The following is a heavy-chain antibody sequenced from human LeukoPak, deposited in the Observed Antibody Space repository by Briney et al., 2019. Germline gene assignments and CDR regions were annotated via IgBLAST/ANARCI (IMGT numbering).Heavy chain of an antibody. J-gene: IGHJ4*02. V-gene: IGHV4-59*01. CDR2: IYYSGST. Sequence: SETLSLTCTVSGGSISSYYWSWIRQPPGKGLEWIGHIYYSGSTNYNPSLKSRLTISVDTSKNQFSLKLSSVTAADTAVYYCARVVPAATAFDYWGQGTLVTVSS. CDR3: ARVVPAATAFDY. CDR1: GGSISSYY. D-gene: IGHD2-2*01.